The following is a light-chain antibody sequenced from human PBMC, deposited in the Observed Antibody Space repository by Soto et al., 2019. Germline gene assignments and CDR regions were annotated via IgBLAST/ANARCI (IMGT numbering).Light chain of an antibody. Sequence: EIVLTQSPGTLSLSPGDTATLPCRSSQNIHINLAWYQQKPGQAPTLLIYADSNRATGIPARFSGSGSGRDFTLTISSLEPEDFSVYYCQQRYNWPITFGQGTKVDIK. J-gene: IGKJ1*01. CDR1: QNIHIN. CDR2: ADS. CDR3: QQRYNWPIT. V-gene: IGKV3-11*02.